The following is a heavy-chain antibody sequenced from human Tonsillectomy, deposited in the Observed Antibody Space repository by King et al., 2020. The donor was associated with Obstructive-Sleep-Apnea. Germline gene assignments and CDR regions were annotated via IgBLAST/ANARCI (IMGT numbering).Heavy chain of an antibody. J-gene: IGHJ3*02. Sequence: MQLVQSGPEVKKPGTSVKVSCKASGFMFTSSAMQWVRQARGQRLEWIGWIVIGSGNTTYAQKFQERVTITRDMSASTAYMELSSLRSEDTAVYYRAAVEYFDWLFAFDTWGQGTMVTVSS. D-gene: IGHD3-9*01. CDR1: GFMFTSSA. V-gene: IGHV1-58*02. CDR2: IVIGSGNT. CDR3: AAVEYFDWLFAFDT.